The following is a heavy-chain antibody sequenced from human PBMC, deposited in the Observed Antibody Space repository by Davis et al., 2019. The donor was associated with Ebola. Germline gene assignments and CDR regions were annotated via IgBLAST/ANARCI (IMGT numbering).Heavy chain of an antibody. J-gene: IGHJ6*02. D-gene: IGHD2-15*01. CDR2: INHSGST. Sequence: MPSETLSLTCAVYGGSFSGYYWSWIRQPPGKGLEWIGEINHSGSTNYNPSLKSRVTISVDKSKNQFSLKLSSVTAADTAVYYCARAVGGFSYGMDVWGQGTTVTVSS. CDR1: GGSFSGYY. V-gene: IGHV4-34*01. CDR3: ARAVGGFSYGMDV.